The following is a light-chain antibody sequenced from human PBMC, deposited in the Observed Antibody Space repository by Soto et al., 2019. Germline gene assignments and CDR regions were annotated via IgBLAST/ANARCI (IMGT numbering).Light chain of an antibody. Sequence: QSALTQPASVSGSPGQSITISCTGTSSDVGGYNFVSWYQQHPDKAPKLMIYDVTNRPSGVSNRFSGSKSGNTSSLTISGLQAEDEADYYFCSYTSSSTYVFGTGTKLTVL. J-gene: IGLJ1*01. CDR1: SSDVGGYNF. CDR2: DVT. CDR3: CSYTSSSTYV. V-gene: IGLV2-14*01.